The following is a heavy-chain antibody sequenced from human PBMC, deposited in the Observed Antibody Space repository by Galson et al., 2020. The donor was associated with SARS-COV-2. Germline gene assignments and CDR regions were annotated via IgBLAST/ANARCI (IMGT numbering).Heavy chain of an antibody. Sequence: GGSLRLSCAASGFTFSSYDMHWVRQATGKGLEWVSAIGTAGDTYYPGSVKGRFTISRENAKNSLYLQMNSLRAGDTAVYYCAREGQYNWNDGAFDIWGQGTMVTVSS. D-gene: IGHD1-1*01. J-gene: IGHJ3*02. CDR3: AREGQYNWNDGAFDI. V-gene: IGHV3-13*04. CDR1: GFTFSSYD. CDR2: IGTAGDT.